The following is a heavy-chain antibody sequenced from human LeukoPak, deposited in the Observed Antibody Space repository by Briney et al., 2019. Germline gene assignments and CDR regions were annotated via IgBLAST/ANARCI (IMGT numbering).Heavy chain of an antibody. V-gene: IGHV4-59*08. CDR3: ARQSPTTVTTYFDY. CDR1: GGSISSYY. D-gene: IGHD4-17*01. Sequence: SETLSLTCTVSGGSISSYYWSWIRQPPGKGLEWIGYIYYSGSTNYNPSLKSRVTISVDTSENQFSLKLSSVTAADTAVYYCARQSPTTVTTYFDYWGQGTLVTVSS. CDR2: IYYSGST. J-gene: IGHJ4*02.